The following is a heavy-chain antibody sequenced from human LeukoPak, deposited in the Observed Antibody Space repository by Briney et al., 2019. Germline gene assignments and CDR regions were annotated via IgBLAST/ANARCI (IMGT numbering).Heavy chain of an antibody. D-gene: IGHD3-22*01. CDR1: GGTFSSYA. Sequence: SVKVSCKASGGTFSSYAISWVRQAPGQGLEWMGRIIPIPGIANYAQKFQGRVTITADKSTSTAYMELSSLRSEDTAVYYCARWGSGYYPFDYWGQGTLVTVSS. V-gene: IGHV1-69*04. J-gene: IGHJ4*02. CDR2: IIPIPGIA. CDR3: ARWGSGYYPFDY.